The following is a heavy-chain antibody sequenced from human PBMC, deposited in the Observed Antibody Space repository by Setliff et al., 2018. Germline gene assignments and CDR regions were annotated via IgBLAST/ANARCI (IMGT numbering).Heavy chain of an antibody. D-gene: IGHD1-1*01. CDR2: IYYSGGT. CDR3: ARRVKEQVAGYYDYFAMDV. J-gene: IGHJ6*02. V-gene: IGHV4-39*01. Sequence: PSETLSLTCTVSGGSISSSSYYWGWIRQPPGKGLEWIGDIYYSGGTHYNPSLKSRVTISVDTSKNQFFLKLSSVTAADTAVYYCARRVKEQVAGYYDYFAMDVWGQGTTVTVSS. CDR1: GGSISSSSYY.